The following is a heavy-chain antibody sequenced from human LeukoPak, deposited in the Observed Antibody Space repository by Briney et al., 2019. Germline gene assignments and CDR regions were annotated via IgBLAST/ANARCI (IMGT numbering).Heavy chain of an antibody. V-gene: IGHV3-23*01. J-gene: IGHJ4*02. D-gene: IGHD2-15*01. Sequence: GGSLRLSCIGTGFTFSSDAMGWVRQAPGKGLEWVSGISGSGGGTYYADSVKGRFTISRDDSKNTLYLQMNSLRVEDTAAYYCAKDRGRTWVQVANWGQGTLVTVSS. CDR2: ISGSGGGT. CDR1: GFTFSSDA. CDR3: AKDRGRTWVQVAN.